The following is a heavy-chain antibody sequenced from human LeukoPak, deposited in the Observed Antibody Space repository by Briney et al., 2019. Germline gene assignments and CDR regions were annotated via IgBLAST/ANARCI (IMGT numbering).Heavy chain of an antibody. D-gene: IGHD6-13*01. CDR1: GYTLTELS. CDR2: FDPEDGET. CDR3: ATRPWGSSWSIYYFDY. J-gene: IGHJ4*02. Sequence: GASVKVSCKVSGYTLTELSMHWVRQAPGKGLEWMGGFDPEDGETIYAQKFQGRVTMTEDTSTDTAYMELSSLRSEDTAVYYCATRPWGSSWSIYYFDYWGQGTLVTVSS. V-gene: IGHV1-24*01.